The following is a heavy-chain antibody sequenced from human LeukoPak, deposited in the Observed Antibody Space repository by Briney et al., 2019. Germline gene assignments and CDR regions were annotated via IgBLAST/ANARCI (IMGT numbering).Heavy chain of an antibody. D-gene: IGHD1-26*01. CDR2: INEDGADK. Sequence: GASLKLSCKASGFSFSSYWMSWVRQAPGQGLEWVAHINEDGADKYYVDSVTGRFSISRDNTKNSLYLRLSSLRAEDTAVYYCATWSNAWEFDYWGQGTLVSVSS. V-gene: IGHV3-7*05. J-gene: IGHJ4*02. CDR3: ATWSNAWEFDY. CDR1: GFSFSSYW.